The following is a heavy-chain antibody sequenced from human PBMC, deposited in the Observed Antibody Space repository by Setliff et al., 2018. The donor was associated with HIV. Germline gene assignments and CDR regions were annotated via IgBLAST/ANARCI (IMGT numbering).Heavy chain of an antibody. CDR1: GGTFSSYA. D-gene: IGHD6-19*01. CDR2: ISAYNGNT. CDR3: ARLGSGWSDSYYYAMDV. V-gene: IGHV1-18*01. J-gene: IGHJ6*02. Sequence: ASVKVSCKASGGTFSSYAISWVRQAPGQGLEWMGWISAYNGNTNYAQNFQGRVTMTIDTSTSRAYMELKSLTSDDTAAYFCARLGSGWSDSYYYAMDVWGQGTTVTVSS.